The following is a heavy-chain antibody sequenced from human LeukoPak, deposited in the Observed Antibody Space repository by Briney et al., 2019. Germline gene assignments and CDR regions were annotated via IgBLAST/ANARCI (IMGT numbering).Heavy chain of an antibody. CDR2: INHSGST. CDR1: GGSFSGYY. CDR3: AGDIVVVPAASWFDP. D-gene: IGHD2-2*01. Sequence: SETLSLTCAVYGGSFSGYYWSWIRQPPGKGLEWIGEINHSGSTNYNPSLKSRVTISVDTSKNQFSLKLSSVTAADTAVYYCAGDIVVVPAASWFDPWGQGTLVTVSS. V-gene: IGHV4-34*01. J-gene: IGHJ5*02.